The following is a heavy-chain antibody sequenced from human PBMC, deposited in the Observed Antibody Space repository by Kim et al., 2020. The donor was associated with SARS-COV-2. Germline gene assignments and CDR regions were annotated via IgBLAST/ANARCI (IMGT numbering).Heavy chain of an antibody. CDR2: IYSGGST. V-gene: IGHV3-53*01. CDR1: GFTVSSNY. J-gene: IGHJ1*01. Sequence: GGSLRLSCAASGFTVSSNYMSWVRQAPGKGLEWVSVIYSGGSTYYADSVKGRFTISRDNSKNTLYLQMNSLRAEDTAVYYCARGYGDYATEYFQHWGQGTLVTVSS. CDR3: ARGYGDYATEYFQH. D-gene: IGHD4-17*01.